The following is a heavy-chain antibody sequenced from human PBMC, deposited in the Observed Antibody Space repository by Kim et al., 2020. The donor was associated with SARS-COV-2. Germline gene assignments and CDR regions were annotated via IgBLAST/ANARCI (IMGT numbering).Heavy chain of an antibody. Sequence: SVKVSCKASGFTFTSSAVQWVRQARGQRLEWIGWIVVGSGNTNYAQKFQERVTITRDMSTSTAYMELSSLRSEDTAVYYCAAVPATDIVATIKYFDYWGQGTLVTVSS. V-gene: IGHV1-58*01. CDR3: AAVPATDIVATIKYFDY. CDR2: IVVGSGNT. D-gene: IGHD5-12*01. J-gene: IGHJ4*02. CDR1: GFTFTSSA.